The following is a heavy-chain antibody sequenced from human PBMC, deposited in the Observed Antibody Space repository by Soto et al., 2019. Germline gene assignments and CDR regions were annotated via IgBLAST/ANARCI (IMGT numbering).Heavy chain of an antibody. D-gene: IGHD1-1*01. CDR3: ARNGTLTGYSYGMDV. CDR1: GGTFSDST. V-gene: IGHV1-69*01. J-gene: IGHJ6*02. Sequence: QVQLVQSGAELRKPGSSVKVSCKASGGTFSDSTINWVRQAPGQRLEWMGGIIPIFDKANYAEKFQGRVTITADESTSTSFMEVSSLRSEDTAVYYCARNGTLTGYSYGMDVWGQGTMVTVSS. CDR2: IIPIFDKA.